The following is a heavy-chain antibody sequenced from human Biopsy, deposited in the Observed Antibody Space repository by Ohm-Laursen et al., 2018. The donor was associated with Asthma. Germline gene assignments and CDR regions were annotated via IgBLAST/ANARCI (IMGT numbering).Heavy chain of an antibody. J-gene: IGHJ3*02. CDR2: INAGNGNT. CDR1: GYTFINYA. D-gene: IGHD3-9*01. V-gene: IGHV1-3*01. CDR3: ARTYYDFLPGQVNDAFAM. Sequence: SSVKVSCKASGYTFINYAIHWVRQAPGQRLEWMGWINAGNGNTKYSQKFQGRVTISRDTSASTAYMDLSSLRSEDTAVYYCARTYYDFLPGQVNDAFAMWGQGKMVTVSS.